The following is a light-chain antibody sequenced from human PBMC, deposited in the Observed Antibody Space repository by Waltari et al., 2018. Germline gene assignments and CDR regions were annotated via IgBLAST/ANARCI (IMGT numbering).Light chain of an antibody. CDR3: QKYNSVPLT. Sequence: DIQMTQSPSSLSASVGDRVTITCLARQGISNYLAWYQQKPGNVAKLLIYAASMLQPTVPSRFSGTGSGADFTLSISSLQPEDVATYYCQKYNSVPLTFGGGTKVEIK. CDR2: AAS. J-gene: IGKJ4*01. V-gene: IGKV1-27*01. CDR1: QGISNY.